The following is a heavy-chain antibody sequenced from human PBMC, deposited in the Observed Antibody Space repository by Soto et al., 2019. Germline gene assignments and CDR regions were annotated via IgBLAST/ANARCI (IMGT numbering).Heavy chain of an antibody. CDR2: IKSKASSYAT. V-gene: IGHV3-73*01. Sequence: PVGSLRLSCAASGLTFRGSAMHWVRQASGKGLEWVGRIKSKASSYATAYAASVKGRFTISRDDSKNTAYLQMNSLKTEDTAVYYCTRLQSDSCSGGSCYFDYWGQGTLVTVSS. D-gene: IGHD2-15*01. J-gene: IGHJ4*02. CDR3: TRLQSDSCSGGSCYFDY. CDR1: GLTFRGSA.